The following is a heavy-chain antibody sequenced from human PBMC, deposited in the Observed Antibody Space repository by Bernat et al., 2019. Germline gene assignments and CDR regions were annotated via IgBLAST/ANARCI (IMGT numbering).Heavy chain of an antibody. CDR1: GFTFSSYG. J-gene: IGHJ6*02. D-gene: IGHD6-13*01. CDR2: IWYDGSNK. V-gene: IGHV3-33*01. CDR3: ARADIAAAGTNENYYYYYGMDV. Sequence: QVQLVESGGGVVQPGRSLRLSCAASGFTFSSYGMHWVRQAPGKGLEWVAVIWYDGSNKYYADSVKGRFTISRDNSKNTLYLQMNSLRAEDTAMYYCARADIAAAGTNENYYYYYGMDVWGQGTTVTVSS.